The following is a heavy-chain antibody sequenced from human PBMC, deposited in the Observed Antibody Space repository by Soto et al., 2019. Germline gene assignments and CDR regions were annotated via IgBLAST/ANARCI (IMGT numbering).Heavy chain of an antibody. J-gene: IGHJ5*02. D-gene: IGHD3-22*01. CDR2: INPSNDNT. V-gene: IGHV1-18*01. CDR3: ARDTQQDSNGYYLEWFDP. CDR1: GYTFTSYD. Sequence: GASVKVSCKASGYTFTSYDINWVRQAPGQGLEWMGWINPSNDNTNYAQKFRGRVTMTTDASTSTAHMELRSLKSDDTAVYYCARDTQQDSNGYYLEWFDPWGQGTLVTVSS.